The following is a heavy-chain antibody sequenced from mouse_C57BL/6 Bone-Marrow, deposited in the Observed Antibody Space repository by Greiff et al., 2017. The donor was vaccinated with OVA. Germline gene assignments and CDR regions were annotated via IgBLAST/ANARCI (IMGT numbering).Heavy chain of an antibody. CDR2: IDPENGDT. J-gene: IGHJ3*01. CDR1: GFNIKDDY. CDR3: TTKLHPFSY. V-gene: IGHV14-4*01. Sequence: VQLQQSGAELVRPGASVKLSCTASGFNIKDDYMHWVKQRPEQGLEWIGWIDPENGDTEYASKFQGKATITADTSSNTAYLQLSSLTSEDTAVYYCTTKLHPFSYWGQGTLVTVSA. D-gene: IGHD1-1*01.